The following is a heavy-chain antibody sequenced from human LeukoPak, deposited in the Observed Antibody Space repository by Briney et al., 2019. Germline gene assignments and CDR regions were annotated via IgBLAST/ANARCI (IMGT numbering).Heavy chain of an antibody. J-gene: IGHJ6*02. CDR3: AGLGFGELLRSVAPFYYYYGMDV. V-gene: IGHV4-39*07. CDR2: IYYSGST. CDR1: GGSISSSSYY. Sequence: SETLSLTCTVSGGSISSSSYYWGWIRQPPGKGLEWIGSIYYSGSTYYNPSLKSRVTISVDTSKNQFSLKLSSVTAADTAVYYCAGLGFGELLRSVAPFYYYYGMDVWGQGTTVTVSS. D-gene: IGHD3-10*01.